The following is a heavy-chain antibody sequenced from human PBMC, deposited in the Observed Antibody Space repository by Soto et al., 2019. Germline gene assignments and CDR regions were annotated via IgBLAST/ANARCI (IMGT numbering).Heavy chain of an antibody. J-gene: IGHJ4*02. V-gene: IGHV4-30-4*01. Sequence: PSETLSLTCTVSGGSISSGDYYWSWIRQPPGKGLEWIGYIYYSGSTYYNPSLKSRVTISVDTSKNQFSLKLSSVTAADTAVYYCARVVRTTVRTLFDYWGQGTLVTVSS. CDR2: IYYSGST. D-gene: IGHD4-17*01. CDR3: ARVVRTTVRTLFDY. CDR1: GGSISSGDYY.